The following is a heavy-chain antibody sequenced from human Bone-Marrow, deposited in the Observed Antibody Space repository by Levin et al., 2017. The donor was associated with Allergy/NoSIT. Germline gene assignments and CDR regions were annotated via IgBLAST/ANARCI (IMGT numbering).Heavy chain of an antibody. D-gene: IGHD2-2*01. CDR2: IKPKNDGGTT. Sequence: PGESLKISCAGSGFTFANGWMNWVRQAPGKGLEWVARIKPKNDGGTTDYAAPVKGRFTISRDDSKNTMYLQMNSLKTEDTALYYCTTDRGPRYCSRTTCSWTSWGQGTLVTVSS. J-gene: IGHJ5*02. V-gene: IGHV3-15*01. CDR3: TTDRGPRYCSRTTCSWTS. CDR1: GFTFANGW.